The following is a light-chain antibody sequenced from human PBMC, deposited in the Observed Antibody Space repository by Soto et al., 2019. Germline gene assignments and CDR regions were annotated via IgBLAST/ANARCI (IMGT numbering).Light chain of an antibody. CDR1: QSISSY. CDR3: HHKYCTHV. Sequence: DIQMTQSPSSLSASVGDRVTITCRASQSISSYLNWYQQKPGKAPKLLIYAASSLQSGFPTRFRCSGSSTDITLTISSLQPEDVATSYYHHKYCTHVFGQGTKLEIK. CDR2: AAS. V-gene: IGKV1-39*01. J-gene: IGKJ2*01.